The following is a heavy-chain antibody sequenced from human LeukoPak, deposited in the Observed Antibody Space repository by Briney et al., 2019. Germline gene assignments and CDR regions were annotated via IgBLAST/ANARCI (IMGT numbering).Heavy chain of an antibody. J-gene: IGHJ3*02. CDR1: GASISSYY. Sequence: SETLSLTCTVSGASISSYYWSWIRQPPGKGLEWIGYISYSGSTNYNPSLKSRVTVSIDTSKNQVSLKLSSMTAADTAVYYCARGFDGPNAFDIWGQGTMVTVSS. CDR2: ISYSGST. CDR3: ARGFDGPNAFDI. D-gene: IGHD3-9*01. V-gene: IGHV4-59*01.